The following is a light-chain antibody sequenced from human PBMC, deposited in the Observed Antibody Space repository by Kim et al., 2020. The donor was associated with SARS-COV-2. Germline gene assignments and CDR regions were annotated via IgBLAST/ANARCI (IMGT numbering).Light chain of an antibody. J-gene: IGLJ2*01. CDR1: NSNIGACYD. V-gene: IGLV1-40*01. Sequence: QSVLTQPPSVSGAPGQRVTISCTGSNSNIGACYDVPWYQQLPGTAPKLLIYGNSNRPSGVPDRFSSSKSGTSASLAITGLQAEDEADYYCQSYDSSKSGKFGGWTQLTVL. CDR2: GNS. CDR3: QSYDSSKSGK.